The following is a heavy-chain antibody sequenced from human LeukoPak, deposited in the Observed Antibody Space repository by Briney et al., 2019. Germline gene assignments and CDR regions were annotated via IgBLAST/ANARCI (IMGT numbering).Heavy chain of an antibody. V-gene: IGHV4-59*01. CDR2: IYYSGST. Sequence: PSETLSLTCTVSGGSISSYYWSWIRQPPGKGLEWIGYIYYSGSTNYNPSLKSRVTISVDTSKNQFSLKLSSVTAADTAVYYCARGRDWTYGDYWGQGTLVTVSS. D-gene: IGHD1-7*01. CDR1: GGSISSYY. J-gene: IGHJ4*02. CDR3: ARGRDWTYGDY.